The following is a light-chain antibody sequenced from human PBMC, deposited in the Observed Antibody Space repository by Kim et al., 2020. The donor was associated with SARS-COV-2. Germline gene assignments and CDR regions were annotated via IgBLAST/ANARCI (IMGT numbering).Light chain of an antibody. CDR3: QSWDSSTVV. Sequence: SYELTQPPSLSVSPGQAANITCSGPKMGDKYVSWYQQKTGQSPLLVIYQDKKRPSVIPERLSGSNSGNTATLTISGAQPLDEADYYCQSWDSSTVVFGGG. V-gene: IGLV3-1*01. CDR1: KMGDKY. CDR2: QDK. J-gene: IGLJ3*02.